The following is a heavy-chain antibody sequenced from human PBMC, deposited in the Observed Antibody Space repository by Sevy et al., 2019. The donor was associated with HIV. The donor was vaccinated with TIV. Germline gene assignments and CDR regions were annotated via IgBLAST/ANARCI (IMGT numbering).Heavy chain of an antibody. J-gene: IGHJ4*02. CDR1: GFTFSSYG. Sequence: GGSLRLSCVASGFTFSSYGMHWVRQAPGKGLEWVAVIWYDGSNKYYADSVKGRFTISRDNSKNTLYLQMNSLRAEDTAVYYCASEDGYGLLFDYWGQGTLVTVSS. CDR3: ASEDGYGLLFDY. V-gene: IGHV3-33*01. CDR2: IWYDGSNK. D-gene: IGHD5-12*01.